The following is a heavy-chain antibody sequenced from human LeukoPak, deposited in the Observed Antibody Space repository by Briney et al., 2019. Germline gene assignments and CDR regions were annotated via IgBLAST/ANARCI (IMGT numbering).Heavy chain of an antibody. J-gene: IGHJ6*03. D-gene: IGHD6-25*01. V-gene: IGHV3-11*04. CDR1: GFTFSDYY. CDR3: ARFAAGGSYYYHMDV. CDR2: IGTSSTTI. Sequence: PGGSLRLSCAASGFTFSDYYMSWIRQPPGKGLEWVSNIGTSSTTIYYADSVKGRFTISRDNAKNSLYLQMNSLRADDTAVYYCARFAAGGSYYYHMDVWGKGTTVTVSS.